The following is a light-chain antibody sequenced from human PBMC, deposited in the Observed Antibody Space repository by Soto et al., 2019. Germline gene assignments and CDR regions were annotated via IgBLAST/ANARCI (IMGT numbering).Light chain of an antibody. CDR1: DIGSKG. CDR3: QVWDAGSV. Sequence: SYELTQPPSVSVAPGQTARITCGGDDIGSKGVHWYQQKPGQAPVVVVYDDSDRPSGIPERFSGSNSGNTATLTISWVEAGDEADYCCQVWDAGSVFGGGTKVTVL. J-gene: IGLJ3*02. CDR2: DDS. V-gene: IGLV3-21*02.